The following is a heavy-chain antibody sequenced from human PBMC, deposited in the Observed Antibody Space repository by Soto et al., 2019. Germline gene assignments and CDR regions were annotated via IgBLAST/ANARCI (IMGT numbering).Heavy chain of an antibody. J-gene: IGHJ6*02. V-gene: IGHV3-30*18. CDR1: GVTFTNYA. CDR2: ISYHGTKK. CDR3: AKDIGGVDTGNYGMDV. Sequence: ESGGGVVQPGMSLRLSCAASGVTFTNYAMHWVRQAPGKGLEWVADISYHGTKKGYADSVKGRFTISRDNSKNTLYVQMSSLRPEDTAVYYCAKDIGGVDTGNYGMDVWGQGTTVIVSS. D-gene: IGHD5-18*01.